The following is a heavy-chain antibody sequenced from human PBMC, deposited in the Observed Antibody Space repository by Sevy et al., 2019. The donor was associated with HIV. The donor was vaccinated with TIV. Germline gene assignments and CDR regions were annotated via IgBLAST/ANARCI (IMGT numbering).Heavy chain of an antibody. Sequence: GGSLRLSCAASGFPFNDHAMHWVRQVPGKGLEWVSGISWNSRNIGYADSVKGRFTSSRDNPRHFVYLEMNSVRPEDTAFYYRAKDNNRGCDEVNCYSYYYYFCGLDVWGQGTTVTVSS. CDR1: GFPFNDHA. CDR3: AKDNNRGCDEVNCYSYYYYFCGLDV. CDR2: ISWNSRNI. D-gene: IGHD2-21*02. J-gene: IGHJ6*02. V-gene: IGHV3-9*01.